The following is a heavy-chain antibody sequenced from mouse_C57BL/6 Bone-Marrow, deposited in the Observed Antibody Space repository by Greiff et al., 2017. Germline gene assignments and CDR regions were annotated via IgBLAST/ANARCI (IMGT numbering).Heavy chain of an antibody. CDR3: ASSKLYYFDY. J-gene: IGHJ2*01. V-gene: IGHV1-26*01. CDR1: GYTFTDYY. CDR2: INPNNGGT. D-gene: IGHD1-3*01. Sequence: EVQLQQSGPELVKPGASVKISCKASGYTFTDYYMNWVKQSPGKSLEWIGDINPNNGGTSYNQKFKGKATLTVDKSSSTAYMELRSLTSEDSAVYYYASSKLYYFDYGDQGTTLTVSS.